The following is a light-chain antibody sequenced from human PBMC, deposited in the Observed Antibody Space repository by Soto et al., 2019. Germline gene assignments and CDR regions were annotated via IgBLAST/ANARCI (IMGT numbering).Light chain of an antibody. V-gene: IGKV3-20*01. J-gene: IGKJ2*01. CDR2: GAF. CDR3: QQYVASPYT. Sequence: EIVLTQSPGTLSLSPGERATLSCRASQSVTNNYFSWYQQTPGQAPRLLIYGAFSMATGIPDRFSGSGSGTDFTLTISRLEPEDFAVYFCQQYVASPYTFGQGTKLEI. CDR1: QSVTNNY.